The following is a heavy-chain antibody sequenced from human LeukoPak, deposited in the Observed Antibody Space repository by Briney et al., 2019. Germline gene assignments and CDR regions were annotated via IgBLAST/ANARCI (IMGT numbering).Heavy chain of an antibody. CDR2: FDPEDGET. J-gene: IGHJ4*02. CDR3: ATSEYSSGWPHGTYDY. V-gene: IGHV1-24*01. D-gene: IGHD6-19*01. Sequence: ASVTVSFKVSGYTLTELSMHWVRQAPGKGLEWMGGFDPEDGETIYAQKFQGRVTMTEDTSTDTAYMELSSLRSEDTAVYYCATSEYSSGWPHGTYDYWGQGTLVTVSS. CDR1: GYTLTELS.